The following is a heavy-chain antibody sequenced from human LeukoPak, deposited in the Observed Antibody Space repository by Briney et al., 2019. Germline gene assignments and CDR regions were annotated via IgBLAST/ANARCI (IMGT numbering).Heavy chain of an antibody. CDR3: ARDLPTLWFGELLSYAPPDY. CDR2: IKQDGSEK. Sequence: GGSLRLSCAASGFTFSSYLMSWVRQAPGKGLEWVANIKQDGSEKYYVDSVKGRFTISRDNAKKLMYLQMNSLRAEDTAVYYCARDLPTLWFGELLSYAPPDYWGQGTLVTVSS. D-gene: IGHD3-10*01. CDR1: GFTFSSYL. V-gene: IGHV3-7*01. J-gene: IGHJ4*02.